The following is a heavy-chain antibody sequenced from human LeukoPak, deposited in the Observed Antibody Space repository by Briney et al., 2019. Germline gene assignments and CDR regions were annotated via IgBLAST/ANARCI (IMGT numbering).Heavy chain of an antibody. V-gene: IGHV4-34*01. CDR3: ARGQWFRAF. J-gene: IGHJ4*02. CDR1: GGSFSGYY. Sequence: SQTLSLTCAVYGGSFSGYYWTWIRQPPGKGLEWIGEIHYSGSATYNPSLKSRVTISVDTSKNQFSLKMNSVTAADTAVYYCARGQWFRAFWSRGTPVTVST. D-gene: IGHD3-10*01. CDR2: IHYSGSA.